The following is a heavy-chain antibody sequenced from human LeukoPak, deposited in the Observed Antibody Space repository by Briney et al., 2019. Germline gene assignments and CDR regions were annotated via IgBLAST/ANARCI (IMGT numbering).Heavy chain of an antibody. J-gene: IGHJ4*02. CDR3: AKPYYGSGAFDY. Sequence: SVKVSCKASGGTFSSYAISWVRQAPGQGLEWMGGIIPIFGTANYAQKFQGRVTITADESTSTAYMELSSLRSEDTAVYYCAKPYYGSGAFDYWGQGTLVTVSP. V-gene: IGHV1-69*01. D-gene: IGHD3-10*01. CDR2: IIPIFGTA. CDR1: GGTFSSYA.